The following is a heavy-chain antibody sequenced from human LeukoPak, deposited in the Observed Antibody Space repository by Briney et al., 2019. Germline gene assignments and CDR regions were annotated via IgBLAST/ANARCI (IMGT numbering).Heavy chain of an antibody. CDR2: IIPIFGTA. D-gene: IGHD3/OR15-3a*01. J-gene: IGHJ4*02. CDR3: ASDWTYYFDY. Sequence: GASVKVSCKASGYTFTGYYIHWVRQAPGQGLEWMGGIIPIFGTANYAQKFQGRVTITADESTSTAYMELSSLRSEDTAVYYCASDWTYYFDYWGQGTLVTVSS. V-gene: IGHV1-69*13. CDR1: GYTFTGYY.